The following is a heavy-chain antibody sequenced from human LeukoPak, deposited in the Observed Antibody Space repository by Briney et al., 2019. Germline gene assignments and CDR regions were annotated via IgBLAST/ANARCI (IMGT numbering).Heavy chain of an antibody. Sequence: GGSLRLSCAASGFTFSSYGMHWVRQAPGKGLEWVAVISYDGSNKYYADSVKGRFTISRDNSKNTLYLQMNSLRAEDTAVYYCAKSVVVVITHDDAFDIWGQGTMVTVSS. V-gene: IGHV3-30*18. CDR1: GFTFSSYG. D-gene: IGHD3-22*01. CDR2: ISYDGSNK. J-gene: IGHJ3*02. CDR3: AKSVVVVITHDDAFDI.